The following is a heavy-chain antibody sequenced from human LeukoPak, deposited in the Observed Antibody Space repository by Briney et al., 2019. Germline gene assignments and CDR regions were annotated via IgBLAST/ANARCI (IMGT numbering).Heavy chain of an antibody. Sequence: ASVKVSCKASGYTFTSYGISWVRQAPGQGLEWMGRISAYNGNTNYAQKLQGRVTMTTDTSTSTAYMELRSLRSDDTAVYYCARDPKQWLVTYYYYGMDVWGQGTTVTVPS. CDR2: ISAYNGNT. J-gene: IGHJ6*02. CDR3: ARDPKQWLVTYYYYGMDV. V-gene: IGHV1-18*01. CDR1: GYTFTSYG. D-gene: IGHD6-19*01.